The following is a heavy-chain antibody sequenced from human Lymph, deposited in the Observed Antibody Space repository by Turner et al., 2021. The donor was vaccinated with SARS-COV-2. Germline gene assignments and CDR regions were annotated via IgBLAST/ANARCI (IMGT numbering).Heavy chain of an antibody. V-gene: IGHV1-2*02. Sequence: QVQLVQYGAEVKKPGASVKVSCKASGYTFTGSYMHWVRQAPGQGLEWMGWINPNSGGTNYAQKFQGRVTMTRDTSISAAYMELSRLRSDDTAVYYCARDVERYNDFWSGYSGGYGMDVWGQGTTVTVSS. CDR2: INPNSGGT. J-gene: IGHJ6*02. CDR3: ARDVERYNDFWSGYSGGYGMDV. CDR1: GYTFTGSY. D-gene: IGHD3-3*01.